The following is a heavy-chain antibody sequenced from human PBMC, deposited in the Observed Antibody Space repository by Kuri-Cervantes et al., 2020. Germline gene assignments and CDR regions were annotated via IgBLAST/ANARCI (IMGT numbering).Heavy chain of an antibody. Sequence: GGSLRLSCAASKFAFSSHWMSWVRQAPGKGLEWVANIKQDGSERYYVDSVTGRFTISRDNAKNSLFLQMNSLRAEDTALYYCARVVPTEDAFDIWGQGTMVTVSS. CDR1: KFAFSSHW. D-gene: IGHD1-26*01. CDR2: IKQDGSER. V-gene: IGHV3-7*04. J-gene: IGHJ3*02. CDR3: ARVVPTEDAFDI.